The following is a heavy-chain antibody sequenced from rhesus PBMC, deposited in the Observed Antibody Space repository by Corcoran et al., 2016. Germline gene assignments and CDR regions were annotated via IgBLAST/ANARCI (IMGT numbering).Heavy chain of an antibody. CDR1: GCSTSSNY. CDR2: IHGSGSNA. V-gene: IGHV4S11*01. Sequence: QVQLQESGPGLVKPSETLSLTCGVSGCSTSSNYCSWIRQAPGKGLEWIGYIHGSGSNANYNPSLKSRVTLSVDTSNNPLSLKLTSVTAADTAVYYCARGRGQSGYSLDYWGQGVLVTVSS. D-gene: IGHD5-30*01. CDR3: ARGRGQSGYSLDY. J-gene: IGHJ4*01.